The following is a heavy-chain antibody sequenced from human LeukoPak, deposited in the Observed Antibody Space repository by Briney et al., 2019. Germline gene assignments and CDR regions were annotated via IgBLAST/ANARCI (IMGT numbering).Heavy chain of an antibody. V-gene: IGHV3-21*01. CDR1: GFTFSSYS. J-gene: IGHJ3*02. Sequence: PGGSLRLSCAASGFTFSSYSMNWVRQAPGKGLEWVSSISSSSSYIYYADSVKGRFTISRDNAKNSLYLQMNSLRAEDTAVYYCAGGAEYYDSSGYYFIGAFDIWGQGTMVTVSS. D-gene: IGHD3-22*01. CDR3: AGGAEYYDSSGYYFIGAFDI. CDR2: ISSSSSYI.